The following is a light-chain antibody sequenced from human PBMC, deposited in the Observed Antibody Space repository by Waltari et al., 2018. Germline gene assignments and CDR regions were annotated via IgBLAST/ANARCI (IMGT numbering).Light chain of an antibody. CDR1: SSDVGSYNL. V-gene: IGLV2-23*01. Sequence: QSALTQPASVSGSPGQSITISCTGTSSDVGSYNLVSWYQQHPGKAPKLMIYEGIKWPSGVFDRFSGSKSGNTSSLTISGLQAEDEADYYCCSYAGSSTVVFGGGTKLTVL. CDR3: CSYAGSSTVV. J-gene: IGLJ2*01. CDR2: EGI.